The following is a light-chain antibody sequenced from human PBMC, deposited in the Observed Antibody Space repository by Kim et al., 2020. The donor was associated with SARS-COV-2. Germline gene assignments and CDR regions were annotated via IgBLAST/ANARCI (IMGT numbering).Light chain of an antibody. CDR2: GDS. CDR1: NSNIGLTF. CDR3: QTWDDTLHGPV. V-gene: IGLV1-44*01. Sequence: GQRITISCSGNNSNIGLTFVYWYQRLPGMAPKLLIYGDSQRPSGVPDRFSGSKSDTSASLAISSLQSADEGDYYCQTWDDTLHGPVFGGGTQLTVL. J-gene: IGLJ3*02.